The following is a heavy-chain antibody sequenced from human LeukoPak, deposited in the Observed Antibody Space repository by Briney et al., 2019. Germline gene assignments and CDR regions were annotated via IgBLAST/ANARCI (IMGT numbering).Heavy chain of an antibody. CDR3: ARGQGSHSSTLVH. J-gene: IGHJ1*01. V-gene: IGHV4-59*01. D-gene: IGHD6-13*01. Sequence: PSETLSLTCTVSGGSISSYDWSWIRQPPGKGLEWIGYMYFSGTTNYNPSLKSRVTISVDTSKTQFSLKLNSVTAADTAVYYCARGQGSHSSTLVHWGQGTLVTASS. CDR1: GGSISSYD. CDR2: MYFSGTT.